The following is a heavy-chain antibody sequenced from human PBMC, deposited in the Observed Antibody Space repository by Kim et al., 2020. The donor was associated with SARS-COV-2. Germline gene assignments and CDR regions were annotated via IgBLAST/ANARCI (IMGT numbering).Heavy chain of an antibody. V-gene: IGHV1-2*06. D-gene: IGHD5-18*01. Sequence: ASVKVSCKASGYTFTGYYMHWVRQAPGQGLEWMGRINPNSGGTNYAQKFQGRVTMTRDTSISTAYMELSRLRSDDTAVYYCARVSLADTAYDYWGQGTLVTVSS. J-gene: IGHJ4*02. CDR3: ARVSLADTAYDY. CDR1: GYTFTGYY. CDR2: INPNSGGT.